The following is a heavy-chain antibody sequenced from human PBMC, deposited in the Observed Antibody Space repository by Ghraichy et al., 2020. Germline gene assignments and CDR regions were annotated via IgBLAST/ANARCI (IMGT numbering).Heavy chain of an antibody. J-gene: IGHJ4*02. Sequence: GGSLRLSCAASGFTFSNFHMNWVRQAPGKGLEWVSDISSSSTTIYYADSVKGRFTISRDNAKNSLYLQMNSLRDEDTAVYYCARDSADFDYWGQGTLVTVSS. D-gene: IGHD2-15*01. CDR3: ARDSADFDY. V-gene: IGHV3-48*02. CDR1: GFTFSNFH. CDR2: ISSSSTTI.